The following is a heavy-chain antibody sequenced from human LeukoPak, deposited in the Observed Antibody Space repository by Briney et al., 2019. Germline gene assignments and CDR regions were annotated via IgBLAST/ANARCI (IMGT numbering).Heavy chain of an antibody. CDR3: ARDTGSPGYTTSWSGGVDV. Sequence: ASVKVSCKASGGTFSSYAINWVRQAPGQGLEWMGRIIPLLGVANYAQKFQGRVTITADKSTSRAYMELSSPRSEDTAVYYCARDTGSPGYTTSWSGGVDVWGQGTTVTVSS. CDR2: IIPLLGVA. CDR1: GGTFSSYA. D-gene: IGHD6-13*01. J-gene: IGHJ6*02. V-gene: IGHV1-69*04.